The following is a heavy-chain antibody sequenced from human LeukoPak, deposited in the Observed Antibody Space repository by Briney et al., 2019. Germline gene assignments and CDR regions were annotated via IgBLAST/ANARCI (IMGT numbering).Heavy chain of an antibody. D-gene: IGHD5-18*01. CDR1: GFTYTDYW. J-gene: IGHJ5*02. CDR2: INPDGTII. Sequence: GGSLRLSCAGSGFTYTDYWMHWFRHAPGKGPVWVSRINPDGTIIDYADSVKGRFSISRDNAKNLLYLQMNGLRADDTAVYYCAKDLSWNTADRWGQGSLVTVSS. CDR3: AKDLSWNTADR. V-gene: IGHV3-74*01.